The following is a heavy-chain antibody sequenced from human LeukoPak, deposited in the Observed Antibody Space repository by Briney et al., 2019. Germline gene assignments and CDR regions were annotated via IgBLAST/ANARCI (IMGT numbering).Heavy chain of an antibody. CDR2: IYSGGDT. CDR1: GFTVSSNP. D-gene: IGHD6-19*01. Sequence: GGSLRLSCTVSGFTVSSNPWSWVRQAPGKGLEWVSFIYSGGDTHYSDSVKGRFTISRDNSKNTLYLQMNSLRAEDTAIYYCSRRGGQWLKLAWFDPWGQGTLVTVSS. V-gene: IGHV3-53*01. CDR3: SRRGGQWLKLAWFDP. J-gene: IGHJ5*02.